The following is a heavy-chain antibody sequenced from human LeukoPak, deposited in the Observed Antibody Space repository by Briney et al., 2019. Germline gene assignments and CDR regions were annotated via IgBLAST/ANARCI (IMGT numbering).Heavy chain of an antibody. CDR1: GYTFTGYY. Sequence: ASVKVSCKASGYTFTGYYMHWVRQAPGQGLEWMGWINPNSGGTNYAQKFQGRVTMTRDTSISTAYMELSRLRSDDTAVYYCARGPSRLLWFGDNWFDPWGQGTLVTVSS. CDR3: ARGPSRLLWFGDNWFDP. V-gene: IGHV1-2*02. D-gene: IGHD3-10*01. J-gene: IGHJ5*02. CDR2: INPNSGGT.